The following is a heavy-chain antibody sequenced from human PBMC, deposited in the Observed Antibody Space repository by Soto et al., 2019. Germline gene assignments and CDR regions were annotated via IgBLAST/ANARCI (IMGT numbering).Heavy chain of an antibody. V-gene: IGHV4-30-4*01. CDR1: GDSISSDNYF. CDR2: ISNRGTP. J-gene: IGHJ3*02. CDR3: AREVIAVALSDAFDI. Sequence: QVQLQESGPGLVKPSQTLSLIGTVSGDSISSDNYFWSWIRQPPGQGLEWIGYISNRGTPYYTPSLKSRVTISLDTSKNRFSLDMYSVTAADTAVYYCAREVIAVALSDAFDIWGQGTMVTVSS. D-gene: IGHD6-19*01.